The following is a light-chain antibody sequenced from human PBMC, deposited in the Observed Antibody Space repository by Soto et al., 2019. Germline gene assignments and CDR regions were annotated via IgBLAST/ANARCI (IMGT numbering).Light chain of an antibody. J-gene: IGLJ3*02. CDR1: TSNIENSF. CDR2: END. CDR3: ATWDNSLSVWV. Sequence: QSALTQPPSVSAAPGQKVTISCSGSTSNIENSFVSWYQQLPGAAPKLLIYENDKRPSGIPDRFSGSKSGTSATLDFTGLQTGGEADYYCATWDNSLSVWVFGGGTKLTVL. V-gene: IGLV1-51*01.